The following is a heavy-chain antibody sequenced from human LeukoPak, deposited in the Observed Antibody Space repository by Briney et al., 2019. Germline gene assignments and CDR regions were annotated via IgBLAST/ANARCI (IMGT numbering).Heavy chain of an antibody. D-gene: IGHD6-19*01. CDR1: GFTFSSYS. CDR3: AREIALAGLNDY. J-gene: IGHJ4*02. V-gene: IGHV3-21*01. CDR2: NSSSSSYI. Sequence: GGSLRLSCAASGFTFSSYSMNWVRQASGKGLECVSSNSSSSSYIYYADSAKGRFTISRDNAKNSLYLQVNSLRAEDTAVYYCAREIALAGLNDYWGQGTLVTVSS.